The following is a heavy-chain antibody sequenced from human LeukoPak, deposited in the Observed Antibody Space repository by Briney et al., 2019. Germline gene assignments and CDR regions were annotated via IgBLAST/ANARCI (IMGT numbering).Heavy chain of an antibody. CDR1: GGSISSYY. V-gene: IGHV4-59*01. Sequence: PSETLSLTCIVSGGSISSYYWSWIRQPPGKGLEWIGYIYYTGSTNYNPSLKSRVTISVDTFKNQFSLKLSSVTAADMAVYYCARDAYSSSEVDWFDPWGQGTLVTVSS. J-gene: IGHJ5*02. D-gene: IGHD6-13*01. CDR3: ARDAYSSSEVDWFDP. CDR2: IYYTGST.